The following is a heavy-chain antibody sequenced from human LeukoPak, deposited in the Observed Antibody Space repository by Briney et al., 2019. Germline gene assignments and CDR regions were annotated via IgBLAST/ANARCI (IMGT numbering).Heavy chain of an antibody. CDR2: IYTSGST. CDR1: GGSISSGSYY. D-gene: IGHD3-3*01. V-gene: IGHV4-61*02. J-gene: IGHJ1*01. CDR3: ASSLWDFWSGYSFQH. Sequence: SETLSLTCTVSGGSISSGSYYWSWIRQPAGKGLEWIGRIYTSGSTNYNPSLKSRVTISVDTSKNQFSLKLSSVTAADTAVYYCASSLWDFWSGYSFQHWGQGTLVTVSS.